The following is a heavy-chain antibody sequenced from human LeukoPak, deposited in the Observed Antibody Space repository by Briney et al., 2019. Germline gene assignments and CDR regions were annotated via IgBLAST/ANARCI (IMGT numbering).Heavy chain of an antibody. Sequence: GGSLRLSCAASEFTLSRYAMHWVRQAPGKGLEWVAFLQSDGNNRYYADSVKGRFTISRDNSKNTLFLQMSSLRAEDTAVYYCAKNWATYYFDYWGQGTLVTVSS. CDR2: LQSDGNNR. CDR3: AKNWATYYFDY. V-gene: IGHV3-30*02. D-gene: IGHD3-16*01. CDR1: EFTLSRYA. J-gene: IGHJ4*02.